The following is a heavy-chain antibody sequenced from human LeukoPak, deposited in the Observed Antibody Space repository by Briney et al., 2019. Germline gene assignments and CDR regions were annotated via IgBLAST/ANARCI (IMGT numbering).Heavy chain of an antibody. V-gene: IGHV3-7*01. CDR2: IRQDGSEK. CDR1: GFTFSSYW. J-gene: IGHJ4*02. CDR3: ARDPPAVAANTYG. D-gene: IGHD6-6*01. Sequence: PGGSLRLSCAASGFTFSSYWMSWVRQAPGKGLEWVANIRQDGSEKYYVDSVKGRFTISRDNAKNSLYLQMNSLRAEDTAVYYCARDPPAVAANTYGWGQGTLVTVSS.